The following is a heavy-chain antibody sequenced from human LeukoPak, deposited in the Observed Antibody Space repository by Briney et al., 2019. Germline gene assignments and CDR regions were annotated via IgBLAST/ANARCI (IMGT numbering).Heavy chain of an antibody. CDR2: ISFSGDSI. J-gene: IGHJ4*02. V-gene: IGHV3-23*01. CDR1: GFTFSDSA. Sequence: PGGSLRLSCAASGFTFSDSAMTWVRQAPGKGLEWVSLISFSGDSIYYADSVRGRFTISRDNSKDTLYLQMNSLRAEDTAIYYCAKHPQGAAGAHFDYWGQGTLVTVSS. D-gene: IGHD6-13*01. CDR3: AKHPQGAAGAHFDY.